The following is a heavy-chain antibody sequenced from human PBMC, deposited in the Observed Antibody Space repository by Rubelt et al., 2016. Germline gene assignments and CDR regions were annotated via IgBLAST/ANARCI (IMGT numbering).Heavy chain of an antibody. D-gene: IGHD3-10*01. CDR3: ARDGAFPLGSGFEKRSDY. CDR2: ISAYNGNT. V-gene: IGHV1-18*01. Sequence: QVQLVQSGAEVKKSGASVKVSCKASGYTFTSYGISWVRQAPGQGLEWMGWISAYNGNTNYAQKLQGRVTMTTGTSTGTAYMELRSLRSDDTAVDYCARDGAFPLGSGFEKRSDYWGQGTLVTVSS. CDR1: GYTFTSYG. J-gene: IGHJ4*02.